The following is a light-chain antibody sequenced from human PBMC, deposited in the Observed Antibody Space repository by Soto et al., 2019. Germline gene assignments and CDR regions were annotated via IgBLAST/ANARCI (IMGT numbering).Light chain of an antibody. CDR2: AAS. CDR1: QSISSY. V-gene: IGKV1-39*01. Sequence: IHITQSPSSLSASVGDRFTITCRASQSISSYLNWYQQKPGKAPKLLIYAASSLQSGVPSRFSGSGSGTDFTLTISSLQPEDFATYYCQQSYSTPRTFGQGTKVDIK. J-gene: IGKJ1*01. CDR3: QQSYSTPRT.